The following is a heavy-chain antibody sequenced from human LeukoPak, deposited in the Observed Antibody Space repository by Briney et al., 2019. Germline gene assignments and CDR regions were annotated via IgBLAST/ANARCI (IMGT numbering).Heavy chain of an antibody. CDR1: GFTFSSYS. D-gene: IGHD6-13*01. V-gene: IGHV3-48*01. Sequence: GGSLRLSCAASGFTFSSYSMNWVRQAPGKGLEWVSYISSSSSTIYYADSVKGRFTISRDNAKNSLYLQMNSLRAEDTAVYYCARAARGYSSSGYDALDIWGQGTMVTVSS. CDR2: ISSSSSTI. CDR3: ARAARGYSSSGYDALDI. J-gene: IGHJ3*02.